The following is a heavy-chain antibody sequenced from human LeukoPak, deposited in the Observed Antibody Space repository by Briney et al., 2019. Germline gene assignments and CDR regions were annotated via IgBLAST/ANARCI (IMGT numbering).Heavy chain of an antibody. V-gene: IGHV4-34*01. CDR3: ARGRCSSTSCYGYYYYYGMDV. D-gene: IGHD2-2*01. Sequence: ASETLSLTCAVYGGSFSGYYWSWIRQPPGKGLEWIGEINHSGSTNYNPSLKSRVTISVDTSKNQFSLKLRSVTAADTAVYYCARGRCSSTSCYGYYYYYGMDVWGQGTTVTVSS. J-gene: IGHJ6*02. CDR1: GGSFSGYY. CDR2: INHSGST.